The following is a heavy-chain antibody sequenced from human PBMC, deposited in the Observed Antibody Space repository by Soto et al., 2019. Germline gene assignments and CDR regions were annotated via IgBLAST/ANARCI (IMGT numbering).Heavy chain of an antibody. Sequence: GGSLRLSCAASGFTFSSYGMHWVRQAPGKGLEWVAVISYDGSNKYYADSVKGRFTISRDNSKNTLYLQMNSLRAEDTAVYYCANAIYSSSWYINDAFDIWGQGTMVTVSS. CDR2: ISYDGSNK. V-gene: IGHV3-30*18. D-gene: IGHD6-13*01. CDR1: GFTFSSYG. CDR3: ANAIYSSSWYINDAFDI. J-gene: IGHJ3*02.